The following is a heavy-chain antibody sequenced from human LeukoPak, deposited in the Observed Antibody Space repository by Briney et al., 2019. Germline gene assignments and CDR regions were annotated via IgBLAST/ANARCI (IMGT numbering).Heavy chain of an antibody. D-gene: IGHD6-19*01. CDR2: INSDGRST. CDR1: RFTFGSYW. V-gene: IGHV3-74*01. Sequence: GGSLRLSCAASRFTFGSYWMHWVRQAPGKGLVWVSRINSDGRSTSYADSVKGRFTISRDNAKNTLFMQMNSLRAEDTALYFCARGSGWYHYFDYWGLGTLVTVSS. CDR3: ARGSGWYHYFDY. J-gene: IGHJ4*02.